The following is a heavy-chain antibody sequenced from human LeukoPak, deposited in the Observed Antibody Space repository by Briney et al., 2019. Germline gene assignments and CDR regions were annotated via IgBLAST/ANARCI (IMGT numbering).Heavy chain of an antibody. J-gene: IGHJ4*02. V-gene: IGHV3-7*01. CDR1: GVTFTLYC. Sequence: GGSLRLSCAASGVTFTLYCMTWVRQAPGKGLEWVANINEDENEKYYLDSVKGRFTISRDNARNSLYLQMNSLRAEDTAVYYCARDPYYGSGSYGPVSDWGQGTLVTVSS. D-gene: IGHD3-10*01. CDR2: INEDENEK. CDR3: ARDPYYGSGSYGPVSD.